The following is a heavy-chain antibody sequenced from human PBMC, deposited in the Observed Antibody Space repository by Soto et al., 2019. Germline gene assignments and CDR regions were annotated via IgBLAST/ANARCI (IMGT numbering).Heavy chain of an antibody. CDR3: ASAIRTMVRGVIYPSYYYCYMDV. CDR2: MNPNSGNT. D-gene: IGHD3-10*01. J-gene: IGHJ6*03. Sequence: QVPLVQSGAEVEKPGASVKVSCKASGYTFTSYDINWVRQATGQGLEWMGWMNPNSGNTGYAQKFQGRVTMTRNTSISTGYMALGSPGHEDPALYYGASAIRTMVRGVIYPSYYYCYMDVWGKGPTVTVSS. V-gene: IGHV1-8*01. CDR1: GYTFTSYD.